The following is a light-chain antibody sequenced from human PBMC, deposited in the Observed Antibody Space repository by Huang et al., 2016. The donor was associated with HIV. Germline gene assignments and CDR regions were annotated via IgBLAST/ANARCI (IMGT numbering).Light chain of an antibody. J-gene: IGKJ4*01. CDR2: DAS. CDR1: QNIDTS. V-gene: IGKV3-11*01. CDR3: QQRASWLT. Sequence: LSWYPGESVTLFCRASQNIDTSLAWYQQKPGQSPRLLVYDASQRATGVPDSFTGSGSGTDFTLTISSLESDDFAVYFCQQRASWLTFGGGTKVEVK.